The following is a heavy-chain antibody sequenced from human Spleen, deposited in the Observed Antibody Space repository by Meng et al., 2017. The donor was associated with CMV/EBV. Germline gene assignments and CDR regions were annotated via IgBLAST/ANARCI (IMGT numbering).Heavy chain of an antibody. CDR1: GFTFSDYY. CDR2: INSYGSST. D-gene: IGHD2-15*01. CDR3: ARDVVEGSVWLGY. Sequence: GESLKISCAASGFTFSDYYMSWIRQAPGKGLVWVSRINSYGSSTSYADSVKGRFTISRDNGKNTLYLQMNSLRAEDTAVYYCARDVVEGSVWLGYWGQGTLVTVSS. V-gene: IGHV3-74*01. J-gene: IGHJ4*02.